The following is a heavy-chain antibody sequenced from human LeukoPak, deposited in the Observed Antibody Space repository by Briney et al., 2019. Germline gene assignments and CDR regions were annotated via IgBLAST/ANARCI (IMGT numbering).Heavy chain of an antibody. CDR1: GYTFTGYY. CDR3: ARGGDWNYKYAMDV. Sequence: ASVKVSCKASGYTFTGYYMHWVRQAPGQGLEWMGWIIPNGGDTNYVQKFQGRVTMTRDVSISTAYMELSGLRSDDTAVYYCARGGDWNYKYAMDVWGQGTTVTVSS. D-gene: IGHD1-7*01. V-gene: IGHV1-2*02. CDR2: IIPNGGDT. J-gene: IGHJ6*02.